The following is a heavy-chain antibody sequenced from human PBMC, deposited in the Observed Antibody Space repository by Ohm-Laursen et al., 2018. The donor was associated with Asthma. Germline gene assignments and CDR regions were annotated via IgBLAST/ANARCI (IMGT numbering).Heavy chain of an antibody. CDR2: IYPDGGEK. D-gene: IGHD3-16*01. V-gene: IGHV3-7*05. CDR3: ATNLPYEAENY. J-gene: IGHJ4*02. CDR1: GLPFSNFW. Sequence: GSQRLSCTASGLPFSNFWMSWVRQAPGKGLEWVANIYPDGGEKYYVDSVDGRFTISRDNAKNSLYLQMNSLRAEDTAVYYCATNLPYEAENYWGQGTLVTVSS.